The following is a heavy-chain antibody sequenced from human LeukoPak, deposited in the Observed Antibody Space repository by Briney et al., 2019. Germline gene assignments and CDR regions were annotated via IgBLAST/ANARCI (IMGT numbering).Heavy chain of an antibody. CDR1: GFTFSSYA. D-gene: IGHD3-22*01. CDR3: AKDRLGNYYDSSGYYYDY. J-gene: IGHJ4*02. V-gene: IGHV3-23*01. Sequence: PGGSLRLSCAASGFTFSSYAMSWVRQAPGKGLEWVSAISGSGGSTYYADSVKGRFTISRDNSKNTLYLQMNSLRAEDTAVYYCAKDRLGNYYDSSGYYYDYWGQGTLVTVSS. CDR2: ISGSGGST.